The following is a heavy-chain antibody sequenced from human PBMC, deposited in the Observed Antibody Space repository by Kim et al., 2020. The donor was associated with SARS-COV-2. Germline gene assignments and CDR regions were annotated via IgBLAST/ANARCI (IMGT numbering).Heavy chain of an antibody. D-gene: IGHD1-26*01. J-gene: IGHJ4*02. V-gene: IGHV3-7*03. Sequence: QEGSGKKYVDSVKGRLTSSRDNAKNPLYLQMSSLRVDDTAVYYCAATSTYWGQGALVTVSS. CDR3: AATSTY. CDR2: QEGSGK.